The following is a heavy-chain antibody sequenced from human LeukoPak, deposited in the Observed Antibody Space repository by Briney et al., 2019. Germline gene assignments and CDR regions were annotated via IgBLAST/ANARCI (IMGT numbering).Heavy chain of an antibody. Sequence: SETLSLTYAVSGGSISGRYWSWIRQPPGKGLEWIANWRYDGSPNYTPSLESRATISLDTSKNQFSLKLSSVTAADTAVYYCAKGRDDYNYADIWGQGTLVTVSS. V-gene: IGHV4-59*11. CDR1: GGSISGRY. J-gene: IGHJ4*02. CDR2: WRYDGSP. D-gene: IGHD5-24*01. CDR3: AKGRDDYNYADI.